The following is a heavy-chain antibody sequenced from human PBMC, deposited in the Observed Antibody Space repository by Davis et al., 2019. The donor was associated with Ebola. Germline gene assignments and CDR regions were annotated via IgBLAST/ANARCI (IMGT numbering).Heavy chain of an antibody. D-gene: IGHD5-24*01. CDR2: ISAYNGNT. CDR1: GYTFTSYG. Sequence: AASVKVSCKASGYTFTSYGISWVRQAPGQGLEWMGWISAYNGNTNYAQKLQGRVTMTTDTSTSTAYMELTSLRSDDRAVYFCARDHSGYNYFYNGMDVWGKGTTVIVSS. J-gene: IGHJ6*04. CDR3: ARDHSGYNYFYNGMDV. V-gene: IGHV1-18*01.